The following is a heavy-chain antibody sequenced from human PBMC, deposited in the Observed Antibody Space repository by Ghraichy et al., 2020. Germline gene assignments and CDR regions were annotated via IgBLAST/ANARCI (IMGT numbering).Heavy chain of an antibody. CDR2: INSDGSNT. CDR3: ARGDVVVPAAIGFV. CDR1: GFTFSSYW. V-gene: IGHV3-74*01. D-gene: IGHD2-2*01. J-gene: IGHJ6*02. Sequence: GGSLRLSCAASGFTFSSYWMHWVRQAPGKGLVWVSRINSDGSNTSYADSVKGRFTISRDNAKNTLYLQMNSLRAEDTAVYYCARGDVVVPAAIGFVWGQGTTVTVSS.